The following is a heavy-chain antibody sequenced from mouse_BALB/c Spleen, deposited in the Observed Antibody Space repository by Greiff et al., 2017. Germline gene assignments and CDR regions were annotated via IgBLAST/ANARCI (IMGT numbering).Heavy chain of an antibody. D-gene: IGHD1-1*01. CDR2: ISSGGSYT. CDR1: GFTFSSYA. J-gene: IGHJ1*01. CDR3: ARDLSYGSPPWYFDV. Sequence: EVKLMESGGGLVKPGGSLKLSCAASGFTFSSYAMSWVRQSPEKRLEWVAEISSGGSYTYYPDTVTGRFTISRDNAKNTLYLEMSSLRSEDTAMYYCARDLSYGSPPWYFDVWGAETTVTVSS. V-gene: IGHV5-9-4*01.